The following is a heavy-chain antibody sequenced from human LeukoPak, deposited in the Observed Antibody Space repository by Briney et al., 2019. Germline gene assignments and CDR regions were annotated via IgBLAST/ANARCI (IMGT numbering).Heavy chain of an antibody. Sequence: ASGTLSLTCAVSGGSISSSNWWSWVRQPPGKGLEWIGEIYHSGSTNYNPSLKSRVTISVDTSKNQFSLKLSSVTAADTAVYYCARDGGEYSYVYFDPWGQGTLVTVSS. CDR1: GGSISSSNW. J-gene: IGHJ5*02. V-gene: IGHV4-4*02. D-gene: IGHD5-18*01. CDR3: ARDGGEYSYVYFDP. CDR2: IYHSGST.